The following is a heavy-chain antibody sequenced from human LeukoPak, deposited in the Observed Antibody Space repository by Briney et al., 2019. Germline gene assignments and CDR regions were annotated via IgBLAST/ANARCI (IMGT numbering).Heavy chain of an antibody. D-gene: IGHD3-22*01. V-gene: IGHV3-30-3*01. CDR3: AGIVGRGYYDSSGYYQGEYFQH. J-gene: IGHJ1*01. Sequence: PGGSLRLSCAASGFTFSSYAMHWVRQAPGKGLEWVAVISYDGSNKYYADSVKGRFTISRDNSKNTLYLQMNSLRAEDTAVYYCAGIVGRGYYDSSGYYQGEYFQHWGQGTLVPVSS. CDR2: ISYDGSNK. CDR1: GFTFSSYA.